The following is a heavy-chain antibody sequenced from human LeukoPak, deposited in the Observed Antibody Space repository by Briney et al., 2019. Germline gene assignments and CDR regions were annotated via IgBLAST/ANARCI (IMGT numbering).Heavy chain of an antibody. Sequence: GGSLRLSCSASGFTFSSYEMNWVRQAPGKVLEWVSYISSSGSTIYYADSVKGRFTISRDNAKNSLYLQMNSLRAEDTAVYYCARDLIYYDSSGYSNWFDPWGQGTLVTVSS. CDR2: ISSSGSTI. J-gene: IGHJ5*02. CDR3: ARDLIYYDSSGYSNWFDP. D-gene: IGHD3-22*01. V-gene: IGHV3-48*03. CDR1: GFTFSSYE.